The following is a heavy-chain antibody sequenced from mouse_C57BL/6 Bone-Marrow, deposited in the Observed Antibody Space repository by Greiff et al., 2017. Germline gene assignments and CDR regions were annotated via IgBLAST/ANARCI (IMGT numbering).Heavy chain of an antibody. CDR2: IDPENGDT. CDR3: ARSGYYYGSSSYAMDY. CDR1: GFNIKDDY. J-gene: IGHJ4*01. D-gene: IGHD1-1*01. Sequence: VQLQQSGAELVRPGASVKLSCTASGFNIKDDYMHWVKQRPEQGLEWIGWIDPENGDTEYASKFQGKATITADTSSNTAYLQLSSLTSEDSAVYYCARSGYYYGSSSYAMDYWGQGTSVTVSS. V-gene: IGHV14-4*01.